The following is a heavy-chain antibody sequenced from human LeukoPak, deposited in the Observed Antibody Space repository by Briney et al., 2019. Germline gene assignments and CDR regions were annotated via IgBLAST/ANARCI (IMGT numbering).Heavy chain of an antibody. V-gene: IGHV1-3*01. J-gene: IGHJ5*02. CDR2: INAGNGNT. Sequence: ASVKVSCKASGYTFTSYAMHWVRQAPGQRLEWMGWINAGNGNTKYSQKFQGRVTITRDTSASTAYMELSSLRSEDTAVYYCARDEGLRYCSGGSCYRAGGATTYWFDPWGQGTLVTVSS. D-gene: IGHD2-15*01. CDR1: GYTFTSYA. CDR3: ARDEGLRYCSGGSCYRAGGATTYWFDP.